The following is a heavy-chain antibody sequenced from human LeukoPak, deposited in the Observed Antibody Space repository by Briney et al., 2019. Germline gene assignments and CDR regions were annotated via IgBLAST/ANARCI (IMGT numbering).Heavy chain of an antibody. V-gene: IGHV3-21*01. CDR3: AREGTAAVHF. CDR1: GFTFSSYS. D-gene: IGHD6-13*01. Sequence: GGSPRLSCAASGFTFSSYSMNWVRQAPGKGLEWVSSISSSSSYIYYADSVKGRFTISRDNAKNSLYLQMNSLRAEDTAVYYCAREGTAAVHFGGQGTLVTVSS. J-gene: IGHJ4*02. CDR2: ISSSSSYI.